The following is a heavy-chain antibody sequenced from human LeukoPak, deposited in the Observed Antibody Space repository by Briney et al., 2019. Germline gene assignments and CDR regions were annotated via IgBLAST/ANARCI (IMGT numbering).Heavy chain of an antibody. V-gene: IGHV1-69*04. CDR2: IIPILGIA. J-gene: IGHJ6*02. CDR1: GGTFSSYA. D-gene: IGHD6-19*01. Sequence: ASVKVSCKASGGTFSSYAISWVRQAPGQGLEWMGRIIPILGIANYAQKFQGRVTITADKSTSTAYMELSSLRSEDTAVYYCARDGSDFYYYGMDVWGQGTTVTVSS. CDR3: ARDGSDFYYYGMDV.